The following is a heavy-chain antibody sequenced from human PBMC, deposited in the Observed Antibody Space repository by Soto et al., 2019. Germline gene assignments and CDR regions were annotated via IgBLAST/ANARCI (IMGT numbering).Heavy chain of an antibody. D-gene: IGHD3-22*01. CDR2: IYWDDDK. V-gene: IGHV2-5*02. CDR1: GFSLSTSGVG. Sequence: QITLKESGPTLVKPTQTLTLTCTFSGFSLSTSGVGVGWIRQPPGKALEWLALIYWDDDKRYSPSLKSRLTITKDTSKTQVVLTMTTMDPVDTATYYCAHLDQFYYYDSSGNGGSDFDYWGQGTLVTVSS. J-gene: IGHJ4*02. CDR3: AHLDQFYYYDSSGNGGSDFDY.